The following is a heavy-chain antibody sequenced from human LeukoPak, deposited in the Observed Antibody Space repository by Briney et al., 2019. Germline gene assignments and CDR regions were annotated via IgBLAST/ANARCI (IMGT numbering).Heavy chain of an antibody. J-gene: IGHJ3*02. CDR3: ARLARWGGSNDGFDI. D-gene: IGHD3-3*01. CDR1: GGSISSGSYY. CDR2: IYYSGST. V-gene: IGHV4-39*01. Sequence: SETLSLTCTVSGGSISSGSYYWSWVRQPPGKGLEWIGSIYYSGSTYYNPSLKSRVTISVDTSKNQFSLKLSSVTAADTAVYYCARLARWGGSNDGFDIWGQGTMVTVSS.